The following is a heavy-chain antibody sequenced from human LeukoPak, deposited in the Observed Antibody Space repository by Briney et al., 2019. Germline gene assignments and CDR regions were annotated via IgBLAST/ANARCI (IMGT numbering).Heavy chain of an antibody. D-gene: IGHD3-10*01. CDR1: GGSISSYY. Sequence: SETLSLTCTVSGGSISSYYWSWIRQPPGKGLEWIGYIYYSGSTNYNPSLKSRATISVDTSKNQFSLKLSSVTAADTAVYYCARDAGGSGRHYYYGMDVWGQGTTVTVSS. CDR3: ARDAGGSGRHYYYGMDV. V-gene: IGHV4-59*01. CDR2: IYYSGST. J-gene: IGHJ6*02.